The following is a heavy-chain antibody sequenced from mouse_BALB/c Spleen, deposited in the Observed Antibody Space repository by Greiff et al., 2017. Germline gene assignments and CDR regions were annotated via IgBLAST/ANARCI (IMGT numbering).Heavy chain of an antibody. Sequence: DVMLVESGGGLVQPGGSRKLSCAASGFTFSSFGMHWVRQAPEKGLEWVAYISSGSSTIYYADTVKGRFTISRDNPKNTLFLQMTSLRSEDTAMYYCARGRGGYYAMDYWGQGTSVTVSS. CDR2: ISSGSSTI. V-gene: IGHV5-17*02. CDR1: GFTFSSFG. J-gene: IGHJ4*01. CDR3: ARGRGGYYAMDY.